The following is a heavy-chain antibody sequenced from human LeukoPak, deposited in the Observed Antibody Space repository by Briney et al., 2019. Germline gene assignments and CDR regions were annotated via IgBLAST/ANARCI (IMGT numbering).Heavy chain of an antibody. Sequence: GESLKISCKSSGYSFTTYWISWVRQMPGEGPEWMGRIHPSDSDTNYSPSFQGHVTFSTDKSISTAYLQRTSLKASDTAIYFCARHYYNDNTLLDFWGQGTLVTVSS. D-gene: IGHD3-22*01. J-gene: IGHJ4*02. CDR1: GYSFTTYW. CDR2: IHPSDSDT. CDR3: ARHYYNDNTLLDF. V-gene: IGHV5-10-1*01.